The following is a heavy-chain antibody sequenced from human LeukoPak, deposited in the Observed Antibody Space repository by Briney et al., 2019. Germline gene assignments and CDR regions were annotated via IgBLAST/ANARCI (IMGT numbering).Heavy chain of an antibody. Sequence: GESLKISCKGSGYSFTSYWIGWVRQMPGKGLEWMGIIYPGDSDTRYSPSFQGQVTISANKSISTAYLQCSSLKASDTAMYYCARIPVVVTATGGAFDIWGQGTMVTVSS. D-gene: IGHD2-21*02. CDR3: ARIPVVVTATGGAFDI. CDR1: GYSFTSYW. V-gene: IGHV5-51*01. CDR2: IYPGDSDT. J-gene: IGHJ3*02.